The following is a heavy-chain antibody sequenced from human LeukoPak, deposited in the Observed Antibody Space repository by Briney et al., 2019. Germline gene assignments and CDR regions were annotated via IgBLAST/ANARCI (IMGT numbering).Heavy chain of an antibody. CDR2: IYYSGST. D-gene: IGHD1-1*01. CDR1: GGSISSSSYY. Sequence: PSETLSLTCTVSGGSISSSSYYWGWIRPPPGKGLEWIGSIYYSGSTYYNPSLKSRVTMSLDTSKNQFSLTLSSVTAADTAVYYCARHGNWNGENWFDPWGQGTLVTVSS. CDR3: ARHGNWNGENWFDP. V-gene: IGHV4-39*01. J-gene: IGHJ5*02.